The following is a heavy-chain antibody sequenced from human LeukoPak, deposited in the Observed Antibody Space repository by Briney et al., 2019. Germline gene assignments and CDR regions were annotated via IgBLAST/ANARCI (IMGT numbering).Heavy chain of an antibody. CDR3: AKVWGSPYSSGYQFDY. D-gene: IGHD3-22*01. CDR1: GFTFSSYG. Sequence: PGGSLRLSRAASGFTFSSYGMSWVRQAPGKGLEWVSGISGSGGSTYYADSVKGRFTISRDNSKNTLYLQMNSLRAEDTAVYYCAKVWGSPYSSGYQFDYWGQGTLVTVSS. J-gene: IGHJ4*02. V-gene: IGHV3-23*01. CDR2: ISGSGGST.